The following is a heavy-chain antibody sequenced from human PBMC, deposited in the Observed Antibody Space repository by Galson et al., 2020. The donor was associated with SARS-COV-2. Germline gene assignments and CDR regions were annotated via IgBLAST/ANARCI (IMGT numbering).Heavy chain of an antibody. CDR3: AREAGDYYDRDSLGAFDV. D-gene: IGHD3-16*01. CDR1: GFIFSNYV. J-gene: IGHJ3*01. V-gene: IGHV3-30-3*01. Sequence: GESLKISCAASGFIFSNYVMHWVRQAPGKGLEWVAVMSYDGSTEYYADSVRGRFTISRDNSKNTLYLQMNSLRAEDTAVYYCAREAGDYYDRDSLGAFDVWGQGTLITVSS. CDR2: MSYDGSTE.